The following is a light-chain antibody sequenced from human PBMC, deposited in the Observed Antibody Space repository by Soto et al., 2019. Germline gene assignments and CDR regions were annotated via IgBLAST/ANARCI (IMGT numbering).Light chain of an antibody. J-gene: IGLJ2*01. CDR3: SSYAGGGVV. V-gene: IGLV2-23*01. CDR2: EGN. CDR1: SSDVGSHNF. Sequence: QSVLTQPASVSGSPGQPITISCTGTSSDVGSHNFVSWYQHHPGKAPKLMIFEGNKRPSGISNRFSGSKSGNTASLTISGLQAEDEADYYCSSYAGGGVVFGGGTKVTVL.